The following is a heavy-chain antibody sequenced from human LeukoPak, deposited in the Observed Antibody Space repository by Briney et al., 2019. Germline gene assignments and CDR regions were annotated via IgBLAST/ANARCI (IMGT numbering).Heavy chain of an antibody. V-gene: IGHV7-4-1*02. Sequence: GSVKVSCKASGYTFTSYAMNWVRQAPGQGLEWMGWINTNTGNPTYAQGFTGRFVFSLDTSVSTAYLQISSLKAEDTAVYCCAGSIAVADYYFDYWGQGTLVTVSS. D-gene: IGHD6-19*01. CDR1: GYTFTSYA. CDR3: AGSIAVADYYFDY. J-gene: IGHJ4*02. CDR2: INTNTGNP.